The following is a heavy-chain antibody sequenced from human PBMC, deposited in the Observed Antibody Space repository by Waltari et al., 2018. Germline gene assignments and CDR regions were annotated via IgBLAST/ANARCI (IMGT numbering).Heavy chain of an antibody. Sequence: EVQLLESGGGLEQPGGSLRLSCAASGFAFDNFYMTWVRQAPGRGLERVSAISDSGATTYYADSVKGRLTISRDNYKKMLYLQMSSLRVDDTAVYYCATYGQSPRNDQWGQGTQLTVSS. CDR1: GFAFDNFY. CDR3: ATYGQSPRNDQ. J-gene: IGHJ1*01. D-gene: IGHD2-2*01. V-gene: IGHV3-23*01. CDR2: ISDSGATT.